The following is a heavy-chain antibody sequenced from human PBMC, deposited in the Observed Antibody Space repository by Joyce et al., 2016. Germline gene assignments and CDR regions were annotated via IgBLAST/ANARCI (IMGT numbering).Heavy chain of an antibody. CDR3: ARRTWHNAFDV. J-gene: IGHJ3*01. D-gene: IGHD1/OR15-1a*01. CDR1: GYTFAGFY. V-gene: IGHV1-2*02. Sequence: QVQLVQSGTELKKPGASVKVSCKGSGYTFAGFYLHWVRQAPGQGIECMGWMNPNNGDTDYAQKLQGRVSLTRDTSIRTAYMELNRRRSDATAVYYCARRTWHNAFDVWGQGTIVTVSP. CDR2: MNPNNGDT.